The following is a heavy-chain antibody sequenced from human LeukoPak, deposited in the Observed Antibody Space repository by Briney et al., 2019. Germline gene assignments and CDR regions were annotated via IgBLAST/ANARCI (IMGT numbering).Heavy chain of an antibody. CDR2: ISWNSGSI. V-gene: IGHV3-9*01. J-gene: IGHJ3*02. Sequence: GGSLRLSCAASGFTFDDYAMHWVRQAPGKGLEWVSGISWNSGSIGYADSVKDRFTISRDNAKNSLYLQMNSLRAEDTALYYCAKGLSMAVAGPGGAFDIWGQGTMVTVSS. CDR1: GFTFDDYA. CDR3: AKGLSMAVAGPGGAFDI. D-gene: IGHD6-19*01.